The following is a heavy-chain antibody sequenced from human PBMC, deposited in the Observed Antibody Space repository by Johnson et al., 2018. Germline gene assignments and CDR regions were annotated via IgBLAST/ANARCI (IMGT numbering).Heavy chain of an antibody. J-gene: IGHJ3*02. Sequence: VQLVESGGGLVQPGGSLRLSCAASKFTFSNHWMSWVRQAPGKGLEWVANIKQDGSEKYYVDSVKGGVPISRDNAENSLYLQMNSRRGEDTAVYYCARIKGDAFDIWGPGTMVTVSS. V-gene: IGHV3-7*01. CDR1: KFTFSNHW. CDR2: IKQDGSEK. CDR3: ARIKGDAFDI.